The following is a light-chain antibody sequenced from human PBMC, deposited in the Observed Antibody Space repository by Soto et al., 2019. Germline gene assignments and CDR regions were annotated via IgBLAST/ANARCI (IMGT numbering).Light chain of an antibody. V-gene: IGKV3-20*01. CDR2: GAS. Sequence: EIVLTQSPGTLSLSPGERATLSCRASQSVSSNYLAWFQQKPGQAPRLLIYGASSRAAGIPDRFSGSGSGTDFCLTISRLEPEDFVVYYCQQYGSAPRTFGQGTKVEIK. J-gene: IGKJ1*01. CDR3: QQYGSAPRT. CDR1: QSVSSNY.